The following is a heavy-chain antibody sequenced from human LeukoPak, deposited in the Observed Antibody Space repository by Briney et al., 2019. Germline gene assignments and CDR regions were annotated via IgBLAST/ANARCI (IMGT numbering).Heavy chain of an antibody. D-gene: IGHD3-10*01. CDR1: GFTFSNAW. Sequence: GGSLRLSCAASGFTFSNAWMSWVRQAPGKGLEWVSSISSSSSYIYYADSVKGRFTISRDNAKNSLYLQMNSLRAEDTAVYYCARGFPVDYWGQGTLVTVSS. CDR3: ARGFPVDY. CDR2: ISSSSSYI. J-gene: IGHJ4*02. V-gene: IGHV3-21*01.